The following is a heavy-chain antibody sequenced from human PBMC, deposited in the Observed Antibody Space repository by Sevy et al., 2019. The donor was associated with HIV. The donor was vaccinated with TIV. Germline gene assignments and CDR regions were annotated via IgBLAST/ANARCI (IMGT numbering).Heavy chain of an antibody. Sequence: GGSLRLSCVASGFTFRSYTMKWVRQAPGKGLECVSSISSSGSYIYYADSVKGRFTISRDDAKNSLYLQMNTLRAEDAAMYYCARVRQYDTSDFDYWGQGTLVTVSS. CDR1: GFTFRSYT. D-gene: IGHD3-22*01. CDR3: ARVRQYDTSDFDY. V-gene: IGHV3-21*01. CDR2: ISSSGSYI. J-gene: IGHJ4*02.